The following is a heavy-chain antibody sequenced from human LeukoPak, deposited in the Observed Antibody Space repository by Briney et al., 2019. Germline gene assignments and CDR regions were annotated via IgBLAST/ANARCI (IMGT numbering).Heavy chain of an antibody. CDR1: GGSISSYY. V-gene: IGHV4-59*01. CDR3: ATGMSYSAYSFDY. J-gene: IGHJ4*02. CDR2: IYDNENT. Sequence: SESLSLTCAVSGGSISSYYWSWIRQPPGKGLEWIGYIYDNENTKYNPSLKSRVTISVDTSKSQSSLKLSSVTAADTAVYYCATGMSYSAYSFDYWGQGTLVTASA. D-gene: IGHD4-11*01.